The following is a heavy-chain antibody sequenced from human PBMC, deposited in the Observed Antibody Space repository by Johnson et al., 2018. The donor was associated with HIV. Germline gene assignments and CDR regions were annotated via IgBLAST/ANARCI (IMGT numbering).Heavy chain of an antibody. CDR2: INWNGGRT. CDR3: ARASHYADAFDI. D-gene: IGHD2-2*01. Sequence: RQAPGKGLEWVSSINWNGGRTGYADSVKGRFSISRDNGKNSLYLQMNSLRVDDTALYYCARASHYADAFDIWGQGTMVTVSS. V-gene: IGHV3-20*03. J-gene: IGHJ3*02.